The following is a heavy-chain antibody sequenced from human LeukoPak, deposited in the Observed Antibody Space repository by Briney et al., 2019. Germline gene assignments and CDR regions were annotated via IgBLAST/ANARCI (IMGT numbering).Heavy chain of an antibody. CDR1: GGSISSYY. CDR2: IYYSGST. CDR3: ARHLGIAATTDAFDI. V-gene: IGHV4-59*01. J-gene: IGHJ3*02. D-gene: IGHD6-25*01. Sequence: SETLSLTCTVSGGSISSYYWSWIRQPPGKGLEWIGYIYYSGSTNYNPSLKSRVTISVDTSKNQFSLKLSSVTAADTAVYYCARHLGIAATTDAFDIWGQGTMVTVSS.